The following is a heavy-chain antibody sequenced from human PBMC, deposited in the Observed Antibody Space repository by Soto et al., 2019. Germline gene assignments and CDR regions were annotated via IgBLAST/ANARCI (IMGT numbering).Heavy chain of an antibody. V-gene: IGHV5-10-1*01. D-gene: IGHD2-2*01. CDR1: GYSFTSYW. CDR3: ARLGVYCSSTSCYPPRYYYGMDV. J-gene: IGHJ6*02. CDR2: IDPSDSYT. Sequence: GESLKISCKXSGYSFTSYWISWVRQMPGKGLEWMGRIDPSDSYTNYSPSFQGHVTISADKSISTAYLQWSSLKASDTAMYYCARLGVYCSSTSCYPPRYYYGMDVWGQGTTVTVSS.